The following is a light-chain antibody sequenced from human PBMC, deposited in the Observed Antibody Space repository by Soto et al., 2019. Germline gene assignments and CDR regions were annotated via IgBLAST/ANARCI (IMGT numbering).Light chain of an antibody. CDR3: QQYGGSPRT. CDR1: QSINNNY. Sequence: EIVLTQSPGTLSLSPGERATLSCRASQSINNNYLAWYQQKRGQAPRLLIYGASSRATGIPDRFSGSGSGSDFPLTISRLEPEAFAVYYCQQYGGSPRTYGQGTKVDIK. V-gene: IGKV3-20*01. CDR2: GAS. J-gene: IGKJ1*01.